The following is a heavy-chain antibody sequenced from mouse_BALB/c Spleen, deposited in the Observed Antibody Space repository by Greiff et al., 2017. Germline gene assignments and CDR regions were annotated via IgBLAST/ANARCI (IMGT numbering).Heavy chain of an antibody. CDR2: INPSSGYT. Sequence: QVQLKESGAELARPGASVKMSCKASGYTFTSYTMHWVKQRPGQGREWIGYINPSSGYTNYNQKFKDKATLTADKSSSTAYMQLSSLTSEDSAVYYCARRGDGYYPFLWGQGTLVTVSA. CDR3: ARRGDGYYPFL. J-gene: IGHJ3*02. V-gene: IGHV1-4*01. D-gene: IGHD2-3*01. CDR1: GYTFTSYT.